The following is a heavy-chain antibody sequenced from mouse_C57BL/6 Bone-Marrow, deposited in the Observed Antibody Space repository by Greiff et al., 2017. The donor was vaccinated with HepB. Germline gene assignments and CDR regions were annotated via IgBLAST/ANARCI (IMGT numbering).Heavy chain of an antibody. Sequence: QVQLQQSGAELVKPGASVKMSCKASGYTFTSYWITWVKQRPGQGLEWIGDIYPGSGSTNYNEKFKSKATLTVDTSSSTAYMQLSSLTSEDSAVYYCARDYGSTSYFDYWGQGTTLTVSS. J-gene: IGHJ2*01. CDR1: GYTFTSYW. D-gene: IGHD1-1*01. V-gene: IGHV1-55*01. CDR2: IYPGSGST. CDR3: ARDYGSTSYFDY.